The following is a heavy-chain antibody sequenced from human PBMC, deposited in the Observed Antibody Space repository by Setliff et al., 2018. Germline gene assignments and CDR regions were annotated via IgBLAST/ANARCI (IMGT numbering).Heavy chain of an antibody. D-gene: IGHD6-19*01. CDR2: ISAYNGNT. CDR1: GYTFTSYG. CDR3: ARVAGYSSGWYDAFDI. J-gene: IGHJ3*02. V-gene: IGHV1-18*01. Sequence: ASVKVSCKASGYTFTSYGISWVRQAPGRGLEWMGWISAYNGNTNYAQKLQGRVTMTTDTSTSTAYMELRSLRSDDTAVYYCARVAGYSSGWYDAFDIWGQGTMVTVSS.